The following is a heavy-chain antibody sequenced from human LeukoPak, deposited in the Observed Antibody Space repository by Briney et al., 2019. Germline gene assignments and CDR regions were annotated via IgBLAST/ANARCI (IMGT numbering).Heavy chain of an antibody. V-gene: IGHV3-7*04. J-gene: IGHJ5*02. CDR1: GFTFSNYW. CDR2: IKQDGSEK. D-gene: IGHD6-19*01. Sequence: PGGSLRLSCAASGFTFSNYWMTWVRQAPGKGLEWVAHIKQDGSEKYYVDSLKGRFTISRDNAKSSLYLQMSSLRAEDTAVYYCARYRGSGCFDPWGQGTLVTVSS. CDR3: ARYRGSGCFDP.